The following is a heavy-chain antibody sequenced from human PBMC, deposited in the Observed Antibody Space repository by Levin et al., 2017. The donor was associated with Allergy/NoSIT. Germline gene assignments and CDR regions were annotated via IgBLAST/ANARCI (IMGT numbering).Heavy chain of an antibody. J-gene: IGHJ4*02. V-gene: IGHV3-23*01. CDR2: ISSGGST. CDR3: AKDWFDF. CDR1: GFTFSSFA. Sequence: GGSLRLSCGASGFTFSSFAMTWVRQAPGKGLECVSTISSGGSTYYADSVKGRFTISRDNSKNTVYLQMNSLRAEDTAVYYCAKDWFDFWGQGTLVTVSS.